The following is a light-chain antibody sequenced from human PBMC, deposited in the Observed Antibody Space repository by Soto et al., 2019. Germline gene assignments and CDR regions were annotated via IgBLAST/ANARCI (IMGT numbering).Light chain of an antibody. V-gene: IGLV2-11*01. CDR3: CSYAVRDTFFV. CDR2: DVS. J-gene: IGLJ1*01. Sequence: QSALTQPRSVSGSPGQSVIISCTGTSNDFGAYDYVSWYQQLPGKAPKLVIYDVSKRPSGVPARFSGSKSGNTASLTISRLQAEDEADYFCCSYAVRDTFFVFGIGTKVTVL. CDR1: SNDFGAYDY.